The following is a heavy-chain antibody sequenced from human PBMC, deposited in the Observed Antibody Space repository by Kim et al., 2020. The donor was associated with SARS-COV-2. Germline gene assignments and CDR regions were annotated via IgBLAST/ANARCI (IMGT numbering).Heavy chain of an antibody. CDR3: SRGSAGVAMIVVGTTFYYYGMDV. Sequence: SETLSLTCAVYGGSFSGYYWSWIRQPPGKGLEWIGEINHSGSTNYNPSLKSRVTISVDTSKNQFSLKLSSVTAADTAVYYCSRGSAGVAMIVVGTTFYYYGMDVWGQGTTVTVPS. CDR2: INHSGST. CDR1: GGSFSGYY. D-gene: IGHD3-22*01. J-gene: IGHJ6*02. V-gene: IGHV4-34*01.